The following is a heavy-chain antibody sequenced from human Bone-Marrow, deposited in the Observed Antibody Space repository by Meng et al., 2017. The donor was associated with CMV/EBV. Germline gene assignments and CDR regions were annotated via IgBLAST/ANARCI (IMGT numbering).Heavy chain of an antibody. CDR2: ISYDGSNK. Sequence: GGSLRLSCAASGFTFSSYAMHWVRQAPGKGLEWVAVISYDGSNKYYADSVKGRFTISRDNSKNTLYLQMNSLRAEDTAVYYCARDYLVVVPAAIHSVYYYYYGMDVWGQGTTVTVSS. V-gene: IGHV3-30-3*01. CDR3: ARDYLVVVPAAIHSVYYYYYGMDV. D-gene: IGHD2-2*01. CDR1: GFTFSSYA. J-gene: IGHJ6*02.